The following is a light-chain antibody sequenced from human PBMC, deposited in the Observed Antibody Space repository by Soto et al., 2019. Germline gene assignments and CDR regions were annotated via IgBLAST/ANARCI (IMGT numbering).Light chain of an antibody. J-gene: IGKJ2*01. V-gene: IGKV1-39*01. CDR3: QRYNDFQYV. CDR2: AAS. CDR1: QNISNY. Sequence: DIQMTQSPSSLSASVGDRVTITCRASQNISNYLNWYQQKPGKAPKLLIYAASNLQSGVPSRFSGSGSGTEFSLTISGLQPDDFATYYCQRYNDFQYVFGQGTKL.